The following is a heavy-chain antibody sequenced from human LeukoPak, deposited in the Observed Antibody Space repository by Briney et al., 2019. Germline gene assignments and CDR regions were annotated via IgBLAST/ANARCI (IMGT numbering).Heavy chain of an antibody. Sequence: PGGSLRLSCAASGFTLSSNYMSWVRQAPGKGLEGVSVIYSGGSTYYAVSVKGRFTISRDNSKNTLYLQMNSLRAEDTAVYYCAKNLHVVVVAAYFDYWGQGTLVTVSS. CDR3: AKNLHVVVVAAYFDY. J-gene: IGHJ4*02. CDR1: GFTLSSNY. V-gene: IGHV3-53*01. CDR2: IYSGGST. D-gene: IGHD2-15*01.